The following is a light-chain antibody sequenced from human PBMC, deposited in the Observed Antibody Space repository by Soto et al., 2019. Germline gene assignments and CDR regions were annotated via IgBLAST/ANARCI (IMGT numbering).Light chain of an antibody. Sequence: DIQMTQSPSTLSASVGDRVSITCRASQSISTYLAWYQQKPGKAPKALIYRASSLESGVPSRFSGSGSGTEFTLTISSLQSDDFATYYCQQYNEYPYTFGQGTKLEIK. J-gene: IGKJ2*01. CDR3: QQYNEYPYT. V-gene: IGKV1-5*03. CDR2: RAS. CDR1: QSISTY.